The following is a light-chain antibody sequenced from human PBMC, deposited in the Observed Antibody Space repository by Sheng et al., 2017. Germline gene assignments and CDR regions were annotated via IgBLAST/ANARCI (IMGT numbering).Light chain of an antibody. CDR1: QSVGSSY. CDR3: QQYGSSPIT. CDR2: GAS. V-gene: IGKV3-20*01. J-gene: IGKJ5*01. Sequence: EIVLTQSPDTLSLSPGEGATLSCRPSQSVGSSYLAWYQQKPGQAPRLIIFGASGRATGIPDRFSGSVSGTDFTLTISRLEPEDFAVYYCQQYGSSPITFGQGTRLEIK.